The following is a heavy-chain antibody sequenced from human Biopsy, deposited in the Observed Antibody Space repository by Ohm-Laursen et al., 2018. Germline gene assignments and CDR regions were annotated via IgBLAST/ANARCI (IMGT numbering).Heavy chain of an antibody. CDR3: AKDVGVKVQLDGMDV. Sequence: SLRLSCTASGFTFVDYAMHWVRHAPGKGLAWVSVISWHSGSRGYADSVKCRFTISRDNAKKLLYLQMNSLRAEDTALYYCAKDVGVKVQLDGMDVGGQGTTVTVSS. CDR1: GFTFVDYA. D-gene: IGHD1-1*01. J-gene: IGHJ6*02. V-gene: IGHV3-9*01. CDR2: ISWHSGSR.